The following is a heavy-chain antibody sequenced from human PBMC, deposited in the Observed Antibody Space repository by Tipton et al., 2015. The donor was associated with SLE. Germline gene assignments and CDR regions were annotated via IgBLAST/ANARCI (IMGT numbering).Heavy chain of an antibody. CDR2: IYYSGST. CDR3: ARSSGHSFDL. Sequence: TLSLTFTVSGGSISSSSYYWGWIRQPPGKGLEWIGSIYYSGSTYYNPSLKSRVTISVDTSKNQFSLKLSSVTAADTAVYYCARSSGHSFDLWGRGTLVTVSS. CDR1: GGSISSSSYY. V-gene: IGHV4-39*07. J-gene: IGHJ2*01. D-gene: IGHD3-22*01.